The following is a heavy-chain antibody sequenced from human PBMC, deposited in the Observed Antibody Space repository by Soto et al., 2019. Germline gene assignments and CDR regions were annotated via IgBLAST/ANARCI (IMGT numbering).Heavy chain of an antibody. J-gene: IGHJ4*02. CDR3: VKRVVDTFGLSY. Sequence: EVQLVESGGGLVQPGGSLRLSCAVSGFTFSSFWMHWVRQAPGEGLVWVSRINTDGSSTSYADSVKGRFTISRDNAKNTLYLQMNSLRVEDTAMYYCVKRVVDTFGLSYWGQGTLVTVSS. CDR1: GFTFSSFW. V-gene: IGHV3-74*01. CDR2: INTDGSST. D-gene: IGHD3-16*01.